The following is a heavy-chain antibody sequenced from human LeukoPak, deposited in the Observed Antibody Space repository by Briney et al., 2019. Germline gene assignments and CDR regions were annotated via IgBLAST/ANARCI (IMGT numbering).Heavy chain of an antibody. CDR3: ARDENGYVWGSFRA. CDR1: GGSFSGYY. CDR2: INHSGST. V-gene: IGHV4-34*01. D-gene: IGHD3-16*02. Sequence: SETLSLTCAVYGGSFSGYYWSWIRQPPGKGLEWIGEINHSGSTYYNPSLESRVTMSLDTSKNQFSLKLSSVTAADTAVYYCARDENGYVWGSFRAWGQGTLVTVSS. J-gene: IGHJ5*02.